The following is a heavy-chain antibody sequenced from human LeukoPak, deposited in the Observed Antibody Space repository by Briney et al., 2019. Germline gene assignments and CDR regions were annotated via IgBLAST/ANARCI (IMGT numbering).Heavy chain of an antibody. J-gene: IGHJ6*02. D-gene: IGHD5-24*01. CDR1: GYTFTDYY. V-gene: IGHV1-2*02. CDR3: ARGWVRNDFFYGLAS. CDR2: INPNSGDT. Sequence: ASVRVSCKASGYTFTDYYLHWVRQAPGQGLEWMGCINPNSGDTDFAQKFRGRITMARDTSIDTAYMDLGRLRFDDTAVYYCARGWVRNDFFYGLASRAKGPRSPSP.